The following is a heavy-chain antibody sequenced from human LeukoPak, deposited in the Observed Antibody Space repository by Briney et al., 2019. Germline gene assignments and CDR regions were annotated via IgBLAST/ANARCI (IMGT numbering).Heavy chain of an antibody. CDR2: IYYSGST. Sequence: SETLSLTCSVSGGSVSSSHYYWGWIRQPPGEGLQWIGNIYYSGSTYYNPSLESRVTISLDTSKNYFPLKLGSVTAADTAVYYCARQVSDYYYYYMDVWGKGTAVTVSS. D-gene: IGHD5/OR15-5a*01. J-gene: IGHJ6*03. CDR1: GGSVSSSHYY. CDR3: ARQVSDYYYYYMDV. V-gene: IGHV4-39*01.